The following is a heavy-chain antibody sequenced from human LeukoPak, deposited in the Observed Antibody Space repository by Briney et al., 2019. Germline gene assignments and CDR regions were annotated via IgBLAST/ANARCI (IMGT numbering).Heavy chain of an antibody. V-gene: IGHV3-23*01. J-gene: IGHJ4*02. CDR1: GFTFSSYA. CDR3: ARSSRGVQGVITPPKY. CDR2: ISGSGGST. Sequence: GGSLRLSCAASGFTFSSYAMSWVRQAPGKGLEWVSAISGSGGSTYYVDSVKGRFTISRDNSKNTLYLQMNSLRAEDTAVYYCARSSRGVQGVITPPKYWGQGTLVTVSS. D-gene: IGHD3-10*01.